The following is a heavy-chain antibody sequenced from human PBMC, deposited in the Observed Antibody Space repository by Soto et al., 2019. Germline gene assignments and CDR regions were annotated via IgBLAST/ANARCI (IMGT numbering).Heavy chain of an antibody. CDR3: TTSPRVGV. Sequence: EVHLVESGGGLIQPGGSLRLSCAASGFTVGNNYMTWVCQAPGKGLEWVSLVYSHGATYYADSVKGRFTISRDSSKNTFYLQLNSLRAEDTAMYYCTTSPRVGVWGQGTTVTVSS. V-gene: IGHV3-53*01. CDR2: VYSHGAT. D-gene: IGHD3-10*01. CDR1: GFTVGNNY. J-gene: IGHJ6*02.